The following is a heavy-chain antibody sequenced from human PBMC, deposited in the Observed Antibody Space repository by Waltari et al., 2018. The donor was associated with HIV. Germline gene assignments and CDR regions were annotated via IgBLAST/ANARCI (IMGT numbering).Heavy chain of an antibody. CDR2: ISHSGTT. J-gene: IGHJ5*02. D-gene: IGHD3-22*01. V-gene: IGHV4-34*02. Sequence: QVQLQQWGTGLLKPSEPLSLTCAVYGGSLSGYYWSWIRQSPGKGLEWIGQISHSGTTNYNPSLKRRVTMSVDTSRKQLSLKLTSVTAADTAVYYCARGYYYDTTEGWFDPWGQGTLVTVSS. CDR1: GGSLSGYY. CDR3: ARGYYYDTTEGWFDP.